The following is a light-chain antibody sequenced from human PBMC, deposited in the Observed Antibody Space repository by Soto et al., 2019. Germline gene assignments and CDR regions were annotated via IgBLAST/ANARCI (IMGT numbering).Light chain of an antibody. CDR3: QQYGEPPIT. V-gene: IGKV3-20*01. J-gene: IGKJ5*01. CDR2: GAS. Sequence: EIVLTQSPGTLSLSPGERATLFCRASQTVAYNHLAWYQQKPGQAPRPLLFGASIRSTGIPDRFSGSGSGTDITLTINRLEPEDFAVYYCQQYGEPPITFGQGTRLDIK. CDR1: QTVAYNH.